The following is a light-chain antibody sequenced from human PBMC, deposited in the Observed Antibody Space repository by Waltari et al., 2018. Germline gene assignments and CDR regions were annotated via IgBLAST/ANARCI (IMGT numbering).Light chain of an antibody. CDR1: SLPKQY. CDR3: QSAEFGATSYWV. V-gene: IGLV3-25*03. J-gene: IGLJ3*02. CDR2: EDT. Sequence: SYELTQPPSVSVSPGQTARISCSGDSLPKQYAYWFRQRPGQAPVLMIYEDTKRPPGIPERVSGSTSGTTVTLTIRAVQAEDEAVYYCQSAEFGATSYWVFGGGTKLTVL.